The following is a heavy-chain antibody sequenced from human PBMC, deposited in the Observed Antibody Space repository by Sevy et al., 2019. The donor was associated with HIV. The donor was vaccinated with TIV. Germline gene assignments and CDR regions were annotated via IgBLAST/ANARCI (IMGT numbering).Heavy chain of an antibody. J-gene: IGHJ4*02. Sequence: GGSLRLSCAASGFTFSSYSMNWVRQAPGKGLEWVSSISSSSSYIYYADSVKGRFTISRDNAKNSLYLQMNSLRAEDTAVYYCARVRDETYYDFWSGPNYFDYWGQGTLVTVSS. D-gene: IGHD3-3*01. CDR3: ARVRDETYYDFWSGPNYFDY. V-gene: IGHV3-21*01. CDR1: GFTFSSYS. CDR2: ISSSSSYI.